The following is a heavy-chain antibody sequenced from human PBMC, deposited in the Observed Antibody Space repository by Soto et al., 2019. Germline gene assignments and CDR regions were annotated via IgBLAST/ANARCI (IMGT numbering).Heavy chain of an antibody. Sequence: QVQLVQSGAEVKKPGSSVKVSCKASGGTFSSYAISWVRQAPGQGLEWMGGIIPIFGTANYAQKFQGRVTIPADESTSTAYMELSSLRSEDTAVYYCARDGGYDFWSGNNWFDPWGQGTLVTVSS. D-gene: IGHD3-3*01. CDR3: ARDGGYDFWSGNNWFDP. CDR2: IIPIFGTA. V-gene: IGHV1-69*01. J-gene: IGHJ5*02. CDR1: GGTFSSYA.